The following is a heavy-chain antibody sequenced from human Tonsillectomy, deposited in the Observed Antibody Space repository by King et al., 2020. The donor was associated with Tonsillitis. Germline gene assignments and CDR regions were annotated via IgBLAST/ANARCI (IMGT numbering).Heavy chain of an antibody. D-gene: IGHD2-15*01. Sequence: VQLQQWGAGLLKPSETLSLTCAVFGGSFSGAYWSWIRQPPGKGLEWIGEISHTGSTNYNPSLKSRGTMSVDTSKSQFSLNVSSVTAADTALYYCARGVGGMDVWGQGTTVTVSS. V-gene: IGHV4-34*01. CDR1: GGSFSGAY. CDR3: ARGVGGMDV. J-gene: IGHJ6*02. CDR2: ISHTGST.